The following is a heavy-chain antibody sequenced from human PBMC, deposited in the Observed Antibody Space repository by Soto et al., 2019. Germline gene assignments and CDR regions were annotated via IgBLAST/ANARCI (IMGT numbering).Heavy chain of an antibody. CDR3: ARVQNGGYSYGSHPDYYYYYGMDV. Sequence: PGGSLRLSCAASGFTFSSYSMNWVRQAPGKGLEWVSYISSSSSTIYYADSVKGRFTISRDNAKNSLYLQMNSLRDEDTAVYYCARVQNGGYSYGSHPDYYYYYGMDVWGQGTTVTVSS. D-gene: IGHD5-18*01. CDR1: GFTFSSYS. V-gene: IGHV3-48*02. CDR2: ISSSSSTI. J-gene: IGHJ6*02.